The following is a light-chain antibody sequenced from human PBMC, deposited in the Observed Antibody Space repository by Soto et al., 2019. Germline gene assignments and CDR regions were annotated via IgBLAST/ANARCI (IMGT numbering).Light chain of an antibody. CDR1: SSNIGSNY. Sequence: QAVVTQPPSASGTPGQRVTISCSGSSSNIGSNYVYWYQRLPGTAPKLLIYKNDQRPSGVPDRFSGSKSGTSASLAISGLRSEDEADYYCAAWDDSLSGPVFGGGTQLTVL. J-gene: IGLJ7*01. CDR3: AAWDDSLSGPV. V-gene: IGLV1-47*01. CDR2: KND.